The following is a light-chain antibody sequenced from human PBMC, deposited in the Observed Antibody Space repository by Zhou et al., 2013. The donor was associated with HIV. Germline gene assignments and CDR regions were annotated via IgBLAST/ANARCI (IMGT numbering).Light chain of an antibody. CDR1: QSVSSSY. V-gene: IGKV3-20*01. CDR3: QQYGSSPIT. CDR2: GTS. J-gene: IGKJ5*01. Sequence: EIVLTQSPGTLSLSPGERATLSCRASQSVSSSYLAWYQQKPGRAPSLLIYGTSIRATGIPDRFSGSGSGTDFTLTISRLEPEDFAVYYCQQYGSSPITFGQGTRLEIK.